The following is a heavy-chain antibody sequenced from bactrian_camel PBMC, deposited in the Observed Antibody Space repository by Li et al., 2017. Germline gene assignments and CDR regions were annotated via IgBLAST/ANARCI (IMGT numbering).Heavy chain of an antibody. CDR1: GFAFFSNYY. D-gene: IGHD7*01. V-gene: IGHV3-2*01. J-gene: IGHJ4*01. CDR2: SGSNT. CDR3: AADFVNLQLARSYNY. Sequence: VQLVESGGGSVQAGGSLTLSCVASGFAFFSNYYMSWVRQAPGKGLEWVCSSGSNTNYADSVEGRFAISQDNVKNTLYLQMNSLEPEDTAMYYCAADFVNLQLARSYNYWGRGPRSPSP.